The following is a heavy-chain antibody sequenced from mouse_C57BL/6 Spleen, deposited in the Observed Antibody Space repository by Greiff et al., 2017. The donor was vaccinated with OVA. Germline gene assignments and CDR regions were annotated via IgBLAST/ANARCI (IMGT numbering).Heavy chain of an antibody. CDR2: IDPETGGT. J-gene: IGHJ1*03. V-gene: IGHV1-15*01. CDR1: GYTFTDYE. Sequence: VKLQESGAELVRPGASVTLSCKASGYTFTDYEMHWVKQTPVHGLEWIGAIDPETGGTAYNQKFKGKAILTADKSSSTAYMELRSLTSEDSAVYYCTKVTSLSYWYFDVWGTGTTVTVSS. CDR3: TKVTSLSYWYFDV. D-gene: IGHD2-2*01.